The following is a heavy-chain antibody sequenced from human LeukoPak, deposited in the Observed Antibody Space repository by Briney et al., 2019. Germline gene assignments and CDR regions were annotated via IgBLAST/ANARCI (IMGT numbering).Heavy chain of an antibody. CDR1: GGSISSHY. D-gene: IGHD6-19*01. CDR2: IYYKGST. Sequence: SETLSLTCTGSGGSISSHYWSWIRQPPGKGLEWIGDIYYKGSTNYNPSLKSRVTISVDTSKNHLSLKLTSVLAADTAIYYCVRRDNTGWNYFDYWGQGILVTVSS. CDR3: VRRDNTGWNYFDY. V-gene: IGHV4-59*08. J-gene: IGHJ4*02.